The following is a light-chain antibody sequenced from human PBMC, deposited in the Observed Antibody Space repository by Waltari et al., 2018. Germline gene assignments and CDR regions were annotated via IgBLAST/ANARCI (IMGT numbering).Light chain of an antibody. Sequence: DIQMTQSPSPLSVSVGDRVTITCRASQSISTWLALYQQKPGKAPKLLINKASRLRGWVPSRCSSSRSCTEDTSTISNRQPDDVSTYYCQQYNKSSPLSFGPGTKVDIK. J-gene: IGKJ3*01. CDR2: KAS. CDR3: QQYNKSSPLS. V-gene: IGKV1-5*03. CDR1: QSISTW.